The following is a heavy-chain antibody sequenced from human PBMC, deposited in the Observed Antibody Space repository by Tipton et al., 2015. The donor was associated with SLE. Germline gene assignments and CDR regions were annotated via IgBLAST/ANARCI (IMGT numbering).Heavy chain of an antibody. V-gene: IGHV3-43*01. J-gene: IGHJ4*02. D-gene: IGHD1-26*01. CDR2: ISWDGGST. CDR3: AKDGSGSYEY. CDR1: GFTFSSYG. Sequence: GSLRLSCAASGFTFSSYGMHWVRLAPGKGLEWVSLISWDGGSTYYADSVKGRFTISRDNSKNSLYLQMNSLRTEDTALYYCAKDGSGSYEYWGQGTLVTVSS.